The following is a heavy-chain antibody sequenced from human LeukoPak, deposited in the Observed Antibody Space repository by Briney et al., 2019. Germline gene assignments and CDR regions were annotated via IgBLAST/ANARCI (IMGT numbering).Heavy chain of an antibody. J-gene: IGHJ4*02. D-gene: IGHD4-11*01. V-gene: IGHV1-2*02. Sequence: WASVSLSCTASGYTFTGYYMHWVRQAPGQGLEWMGWINPNSGSTNYAQYLQGRVTMTRDTSINTAYMELSRLRSDDTAVYYCARELKATVTRVLYDYWGEGTLVTVSS. CDR2: INPNSGST. CDR1: GYTFTGYY. CDR3: ARELKATVTRVLYDY.